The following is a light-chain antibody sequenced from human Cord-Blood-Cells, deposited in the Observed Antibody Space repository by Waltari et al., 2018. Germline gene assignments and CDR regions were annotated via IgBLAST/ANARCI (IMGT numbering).Light chain of an antibody. V-gene: IGLV2-14*01. Sequence: HSALTPPPSVSRSPGTSLTIPCPRTSSDVGGSSYVAWYQQHPGKAPKLMIYDVSNRPSGVSNRFSGSKSGNTASLTISGLQAEDEADYYCSSYTSSSTLVFGGGTKLTVL. CDR1: SSDVGGSSY. CDR3: SSYTSSSTLV. CDR2: DVS. J-gene: IGLJ2*01.